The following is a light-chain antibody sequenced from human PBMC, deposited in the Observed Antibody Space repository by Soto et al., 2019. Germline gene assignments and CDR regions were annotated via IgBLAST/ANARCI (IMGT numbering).Light chain of an antibody. V-gene: IGLV2-14*01. CDR1: SSDVGGYNY. CDR2: DVS. J-gene: IGLJ1*01. CDR3: NSYTSSSTFV. Sequence: QSAPTQPASVSASPGQSISISCPGTSSDVGGYNYVSWYQQHPGKAPKLMIYDVSNRPSGISNRFSGSKSGNTASLTISGLQAEDEADYYCNSYTSSSTFVFGTGTKVTVL.